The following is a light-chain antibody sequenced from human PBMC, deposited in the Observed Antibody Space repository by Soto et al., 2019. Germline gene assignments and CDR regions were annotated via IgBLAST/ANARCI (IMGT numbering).Light chain of an antibody. CDR3: SSYGGGNTVV. J-gene: IGLJ2*01. CDR1: SSDVGGYNY. V-gene: IGLV2-8*01. CDR2: EVS. Sequence: HSALTQPPSASGSPGQSVTISCTGTSSDVGGYNYVSWYQQHPGKAPKLMIYEVSKRPSGVPDRFSGSKSGNTASLTVSGLQADDEADYYCSSYGGGNTVVFGGGTKVTVL.